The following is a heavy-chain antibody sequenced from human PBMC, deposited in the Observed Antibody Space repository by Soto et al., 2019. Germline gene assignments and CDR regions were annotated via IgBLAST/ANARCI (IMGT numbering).Heavy chain of an antibody. CDR2: IYYSGST. J-gene: IGHJ3*02. D-gene: IGHD3-9*01. CDR3: ARQPSRGVLRYFDWFRSDAFDI. CDR1: GGSISSSSYY. V-gene: IGHV4-39*01. Sequence: SESLSLTCTISGGSISSSSYYWCWIRQRPVKRLDCVGSIYYSGSTYYNPSLKSRVTISVDTSKNQFSLKLSSVTAADTAVYYCARQPSRGVLRYFDWFRSDAFDIWGQGTMVTVSS.